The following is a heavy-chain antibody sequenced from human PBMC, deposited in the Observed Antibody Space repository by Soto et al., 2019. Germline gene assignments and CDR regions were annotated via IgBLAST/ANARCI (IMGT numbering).Heavy chain of an antibody. CDR1: GFTFRGYW. D-gene: IGHD2-15*01. V-gene: IGHV3-74*01. J-gene: IGHJ4*02. Sequence: EVQLAESGGGLVQPGGSLRLSCVASGFTFRGYWMHWIRQVPGKGQILISRINGDGSYTNYADSVKGRFTISRDNAKNTLHLQMNSLRAEDTAVYYCARERGGYSSDYWGQGTLVTVSS. CDR2: INGDGSYT. CDR3: ARERGGYSSDY.